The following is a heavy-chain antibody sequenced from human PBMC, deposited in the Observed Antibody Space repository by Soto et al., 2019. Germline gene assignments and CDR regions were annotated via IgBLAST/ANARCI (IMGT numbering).Heavy chain of an antibody. D-gene: IGHD3-9*01. CDR1: GYTFTSYG. CDR3: AAWVSPRGGTRGGKTGPGPEYFQH. J-gene: IGHJ1*01. CDR2: ISAYNGNT. V-gene: IGHV1-18*01. Sequence: GASVKVSCKASGYTFTSYGISWVRQAPGQGLEWMGWISAYNGNTNYAQKLQGRVTMTTDTSTSTAYMELSSLRSEDTAVYYCAAWVSPRGGTRGGKTGPGPEYFQHWGQGTLVTVSS.